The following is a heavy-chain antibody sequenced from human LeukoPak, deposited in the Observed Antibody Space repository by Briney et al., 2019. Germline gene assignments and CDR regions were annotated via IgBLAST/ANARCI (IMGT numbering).Heavy chain of an antibody. V-gene: IGHV3-23*01. J-gene: IGHJ4*02. D-gene: IGHD6-19*01. Sequence: GGSLRLSCAASGFTFNSYAVTWVHQAPAKGLEWVSAISGSGDSTYYADSVRGRFTISRDNSKNTLYLQMNSLRAEDTAVYYCSKGRTVTGTLALDYWGQGTLVTVSS. CDR3: SKGRTVTGTLALDY. CDR2: ISGSGDST. CDR1: GFTFNSYA.